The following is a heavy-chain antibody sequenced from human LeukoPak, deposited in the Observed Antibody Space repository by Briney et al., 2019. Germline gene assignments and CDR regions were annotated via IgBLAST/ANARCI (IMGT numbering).Heavy chain of an antibody. V-gene: IGHV3-7*01. CDR2: IKPDGNEQ. J-gene: IGHJ4*02. Sequence: GGSLRLSCAASGFIFSDYWMGWVRQAPGKGPEWVASIKPDGNEQYYVDSVRGRFTISRDNSKGSLFLQVGSLRDDDTAVYYCARERVSAYDYWGQGTLVTVSS. CDR3: ARERVSAYDY. CDR1: GFIFSDYW.